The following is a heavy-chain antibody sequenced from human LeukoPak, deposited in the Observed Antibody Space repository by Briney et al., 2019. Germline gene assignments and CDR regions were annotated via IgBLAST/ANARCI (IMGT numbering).Heavy chain of an antibody. Sequence: GGSLRLSFTASGFTFTDAWMSWVRQAPGKGLGWVSTISGRGGDTYHADSVKGRFTISRDNSKNTLYLQMNSLRAEDTAVYYCAKAIVRHIVATSPFDYWGQGTLVTVSS. CDR1: GFTFTDAW. D-gene: IGHD5-12*01. J-gene: IGHJ4*02. V-gene: IGHV3-23*01. CDR2: ISGRGGDT. CDR3: AKAIVRHIVATSPFDY.